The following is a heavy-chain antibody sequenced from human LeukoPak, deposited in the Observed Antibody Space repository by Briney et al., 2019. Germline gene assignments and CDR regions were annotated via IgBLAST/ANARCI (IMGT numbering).Heavy chain of an antibody. D-gene: IGHD7-27*01. J-gene: IGHJ4*02. CDR1: GGSITSTNY. CDR2: VNLQGST. CDR3: ATGYYFDY. Sequence: SETLSLTCGVSGGSITSTNYWTWVRQPPGKGLEWIGEVNLQGSTNYNPSLVGRVAISVDMSENHISLQLTSVTAADTAVYYCATGYYFDYWGQGTLVTVSS. V-gene: IGHV4-4*02.